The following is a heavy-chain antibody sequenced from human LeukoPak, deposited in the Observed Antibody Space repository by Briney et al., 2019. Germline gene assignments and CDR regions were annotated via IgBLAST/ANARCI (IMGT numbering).Heavy chain of an antibody. CDR1: GGSISSYY. Sequence: SETLSLTCTVPGGSISSYYWSWIRQPPGKGLEWIGYIYYSGSTNYNPSLKSRVTISVDTSKNQFSLKLSSVTAADTAVYYCARQWASRYCSGGSCYYYGMDVWGQGTTVTVSS. CDR3: ARQWASRYCSGGSCYYYGMDV. CDR2: IYYSGST. D-gene: IGHD2-15*01. V-gene: IGHV4-59*08. J-gene: IGHJ6*02.